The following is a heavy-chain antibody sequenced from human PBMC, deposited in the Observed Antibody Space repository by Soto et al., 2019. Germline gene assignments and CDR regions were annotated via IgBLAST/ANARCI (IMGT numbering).Heavy chain of an antibody. CDR1: GGTFSSYA. V-gene: IGHV1-69*01. CDR3: ARSQGGSSSLDIYYYYYYGMDV. Sequence: QVQLVQSGAEVKKPGSSVKVSCKAPGGTFSSYAISWVRQAPGQGLEWMAGIIPIFGTAKYAQKFQGRVTITADESTSTGYMELSSLRSEDTAVYYCARSQGGSSSLDIYYYYYYGMDVWGQGTTVTVSS. D-gene: IGHD2-15*01. J-gene: IGHJ6*02. CDR2: IIPIFGTA.